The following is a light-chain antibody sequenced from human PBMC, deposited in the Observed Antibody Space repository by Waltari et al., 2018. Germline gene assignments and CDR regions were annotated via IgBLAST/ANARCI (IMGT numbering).Light chain of an antibody. J-gene: IGLJ2*01. CDR3: QSTDSSGTSVV. CDR1: ALPNQY. CDR2: RDS. V-gene: IGLV3-25*03. Sequence: SYELTQPPSVSVSPGQTARTTCSGDALPNQYAYWYQQKPAQAPVAGLYRDSERRSGFPERFSGSTSGITVTLAISGVQAEDEADYYCQSTDSSGTSVVFGGGTKLTVL.